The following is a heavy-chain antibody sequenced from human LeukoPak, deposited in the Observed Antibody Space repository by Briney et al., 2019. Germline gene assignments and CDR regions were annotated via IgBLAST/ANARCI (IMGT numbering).Heavy chain of an antibody. Sequence: PGGSLRLSCAASGFTFSSYGMHWVRQAPGKGLEWVSAISGSGGSTYYADSVKGRFTISRDNSKNTLYLQMNSLRAEDTAVYYCEARYCSSTSCYTGVDYWGQGTLVTVSS. J-gene: IGHJ4*02. D-gene: IGHD2-2*02. CDR1: GFTFSSYG. CDR3: EARYCSSTSCYTGVDY. V-gene: IGHV3-23*01. CDR2: ISGSGGST.